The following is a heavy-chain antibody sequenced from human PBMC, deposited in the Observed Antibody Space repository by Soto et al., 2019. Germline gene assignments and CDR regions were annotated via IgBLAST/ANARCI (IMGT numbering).Heavy chain of an antibody. V-gene: IGHV1-46*03. CDR2: INPSGGST. J-gene: IGHJ3*02. Sequence: ASVKVSCKASGGTFSSYAISWVRQAPGQGLEWMGIINPSGGSTSYAQKFQGRVTMTRDTSTSTVYMELSSLRSEDTAVYYCAREDPRTPYDAFDIWGQGTMVTVSS. CDR1: GGTFSSYA. CDR3: AREDPRTPYDAFDI.